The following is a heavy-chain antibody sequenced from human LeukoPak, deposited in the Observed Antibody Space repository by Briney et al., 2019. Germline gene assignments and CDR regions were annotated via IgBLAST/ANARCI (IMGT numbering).Heavy chain of an antibody. CDR1: GFPFDRYW. CDR2: INPAGTET. Sequence: GGSLRLSCAASGFPFDRYWMSWVRQAPGTGLEWVANINPAGTETYYVDPVKGRFTISRDNAKNLLYLQMNSLRAEDTAVYYCARFGYVAAVDLWGQGTLVTVSS. CDR3: ARFGYVAAVDL. V-gene: IGHV3-7*01. J-gene: IGHJ4*02. D-gene: IGHD2-15*01.